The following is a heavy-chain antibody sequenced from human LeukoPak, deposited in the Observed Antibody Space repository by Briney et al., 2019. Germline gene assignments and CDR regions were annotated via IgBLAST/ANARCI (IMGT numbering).Heavy chain of an antibody. Sequence: ASVKVSCKASGYNFTDYYIHWVRQAPGQGLEWMGWINPKSGGTNYAQKFRGRVTMTRDTSISTAYMELSGLRSDDTAVYYCSRDSGLGPTWHPFDHWGQGTPVTVSS. CDR3: SRDSGLGPTWHPFDH. J-gene: IGHJ4*02. CDR1: GYNFTDYY. D-gene: IGHD1-26*01. CDR2: INPKSGGT. V-gene: IGHV1-2*02.